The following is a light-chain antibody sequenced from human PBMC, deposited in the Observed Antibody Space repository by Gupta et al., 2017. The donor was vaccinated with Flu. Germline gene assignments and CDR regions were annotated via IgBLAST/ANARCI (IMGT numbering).Light chain of an antibody. J-gene: IGKJ4*01. CDR2: DAS. CDR1: QDIRKS. V-gene: IGKV1-33*01. CDR3: QHYDKIHPRLT. Sequence: DIQMTQSPASLPASVGDTVTIACQASQDIRKSLNWYQQKQGKAPKLLIYDASNLEAGVPSRFRGSGVWANYNLTISSRQPEDVETYYCQHYDKIHPRLTFGGGTKVEMK.